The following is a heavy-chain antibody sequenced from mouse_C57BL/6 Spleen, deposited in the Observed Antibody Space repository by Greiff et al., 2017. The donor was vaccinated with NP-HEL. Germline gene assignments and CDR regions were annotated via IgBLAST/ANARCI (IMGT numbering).Heavy chain of an antibody. CDR1: GYTFTSYW. CDR3: ARSLTGWFAY. Sequence: VQLQQPGAELVKPGASVKLSCKASGYTFTSYWMQWVKQRPGQGLEWIGEIDPSDSYTNYNQKFKGKATLTVDTSSSTAYMQLSSLTSEDSAVYYCARSLTGWFAYWGQGTLVTVSA. D-gene: IGHD4-1*01. CDR2: IDPSDSYT. J-gene: IGHJ3*01. V-gene: IGHV1-50*01.